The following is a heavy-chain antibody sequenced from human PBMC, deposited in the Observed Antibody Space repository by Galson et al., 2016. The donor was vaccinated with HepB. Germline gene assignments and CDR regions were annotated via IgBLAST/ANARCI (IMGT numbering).Heavy chain of an antibody. D-gene: IGHD4-17*01. V-gene: IGHV3-30*18. Sequence: SLRLSCAATGFTFSNYGIHWVRQAPGKGLEWVAVISPDGRNRDYADSVKVRFTISRDHSTNTLYLQLNSLRSEDTAVYYCAKEDYGDPYWYFDLWGRGTLVTVSS. CDR1: GFTFSNYG. CDR3: AKEDYGDPYWYFDL. CDR2: ISPDGRNR. J-gene: IGHJ2*01.